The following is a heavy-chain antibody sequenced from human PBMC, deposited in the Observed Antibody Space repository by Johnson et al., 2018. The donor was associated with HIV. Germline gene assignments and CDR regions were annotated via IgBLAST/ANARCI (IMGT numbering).Heavy chain of an antibody. CDR1: GFTFSTNA. CDR2: ISDSGGRT. J-gene: IGHJ3*02. V-gene: IGHV3-23*04. D-gene: IGHD3-3*01. CDR3: ARDRITYYDFWSGSGGAFDI. Sequence: VQLVESGGGVVQPGRCLRLSCAASGFTFSTNAMSWVRQAPGKGLEWVSGISDSGGRTDYADSVKGRFSISRDNSKNTLYLQMNSLRAEDTAIYYCARDRITYYDFWSGSGGAFDIWGQGTMVTVSS.